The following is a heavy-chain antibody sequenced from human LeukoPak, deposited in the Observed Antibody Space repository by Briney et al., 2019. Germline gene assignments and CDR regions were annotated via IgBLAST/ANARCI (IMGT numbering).Heavy chain of an antibody. D-gene: IGHD3-22*01. Sequence: GGSLRLSCAAPGFTFSSYEMNWVRQAPGKGLKWVSYISSSGSTIYYADSVKGRFTISRDNAKNSLYLQMNSLRAEDTAVYYCARFSGYYYFDFDYWGQGTLVTVSS. CDR1: GFTFSSYE. CDR3: ARFSGYYYFDFDY. V-gene: IGHV3-48*03. CDR2: ISSSGSTI. J-gene: IGHJ4*02.